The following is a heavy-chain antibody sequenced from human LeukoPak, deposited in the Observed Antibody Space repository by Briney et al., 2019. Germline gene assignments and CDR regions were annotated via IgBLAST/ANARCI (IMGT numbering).Heavy chain of an antibody. D-gene: IGHD6-19*01. J-gene: IGHJ4*02. CDR3: AKDRTWIAVAAPQVY. Sequence: GGSLRLSCVASGFTLSNYWLTWVRQAPGKGLEWVANIKHDGSDQYYLDSVKGRFTISRDNAKNSLYLQMNSLRAEDTAVYYCAKDRTWIAVAAPQVYWGQGTLVTVSS. CDR2: IKHDGSDQ. CDR1: GFTLSNYW. V-gene: IGHV3-7*01.